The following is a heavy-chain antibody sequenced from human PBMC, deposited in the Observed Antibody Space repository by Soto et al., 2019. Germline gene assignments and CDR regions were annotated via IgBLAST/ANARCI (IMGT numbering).Heavy chain of an antibody. CDR3: ARGLLAYFGMDV. Sequence: QLVQSGAEVKKPGASVKVSCKASGYSFTNYDISWVRQAPGQGLEWMAWISAHNGNKHYAEKFQGRVSTTTDTSTSTANMEVRTLKTDDTAVYYCARGLLAYFGMDVWGQGTTVTVS. D-gene: IGHD1-26*01. CDR1: GYSFTNYD. V-gene: IGHV1-18*01. J-gene: IGHJ6*02. CDR2: ISAHNGNK.